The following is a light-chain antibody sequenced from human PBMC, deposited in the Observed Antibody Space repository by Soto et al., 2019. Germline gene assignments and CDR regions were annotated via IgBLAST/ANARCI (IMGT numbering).Light chain of an antibody. CDR1: SSNIGAGYG. Sequence: QSVLTQPPSVSGAPGQRVTISCTGSSSNIGAGYGVHWYQQLPGAAPKLLIYATTNRTSGVPDRFSGSKSGTSASLAITGIQADNDAYYYCQSSDSSLSYYQVLGTGTKVTVL. CDR3: QSSDSSLSYYQV. V-gene: IGLV1-40*01. J-gene: IGLJ1*01. CDR2: ATT.